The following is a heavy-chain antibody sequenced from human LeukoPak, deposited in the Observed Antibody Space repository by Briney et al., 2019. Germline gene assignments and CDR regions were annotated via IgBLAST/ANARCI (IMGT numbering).Heavy chain of an antibody. CDR2: INHSGST. J-gene: IGHJ4*02. D-gene: IGHD5-24*01. V-gene: IGHV4-39*07. CDR1: GGSISSSSYY. CDR3: ARSRRDGYNYDY. Sequence: SETLSLTCTVSGGSISSSSYYWSWIRQPPGTGLEWIGEINHSGSTNYNPSLKSRVTISVDTSKNQFSLKLSSVTAADTTVYYCARSRRDGYNYDYWGQGTLVTVSS.